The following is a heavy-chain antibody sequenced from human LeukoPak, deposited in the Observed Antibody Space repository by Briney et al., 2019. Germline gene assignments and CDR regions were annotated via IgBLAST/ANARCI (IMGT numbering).Heavy chain of an antibody. Sequence: GESLKISCTGSGYSFSSYWIAWVRQMPGRGLEWMGAIYPGDSRTTYSQSFQGQVTVSVDKSIKTAYLQWNSLTASHTAIYYCARHLSSISSCPNYWGQGTLVTVSS. CDR1: GYSFSSYW. CDR2: IYPGDSRT. D-gene: IGHD2-2*01. J-gene: IGHJ4*02. V-gene: IGHV5-51*01. CDR3: ARHLSSISSCPNY.